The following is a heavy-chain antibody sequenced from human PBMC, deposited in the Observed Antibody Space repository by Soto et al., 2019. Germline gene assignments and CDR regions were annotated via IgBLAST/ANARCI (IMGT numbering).Heavy chain of an antibody. V-gene: IGHV1-69*01. D-gene: IGHD3-3*01. J-gene: IGHJ6*02. Sequence: QVQLVQSGAEVKKPGSSVKVSCKASGGTFSSYAISWVRQAPGQGLEWMGGIIPIFGTANYAQKFQGRVTITADESTSTAYMELSSLRYEDTAVYYCARAPGLEWLPSPTYYYYGMDVWGQGTTVTVSS. CDR2: IIPIFGTA. CDR3: ARAPGLEWLPSPTYYYYGMDV. CDR1: GGTFSSYA.